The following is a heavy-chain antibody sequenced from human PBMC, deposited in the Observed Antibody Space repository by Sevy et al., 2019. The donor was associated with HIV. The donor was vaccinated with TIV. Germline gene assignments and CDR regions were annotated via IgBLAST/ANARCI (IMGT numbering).Heavy chain of an antibody. Sequence: GGSLRLSCAASGFNVNDNYMTWVRQAPGKGLEWVSIIHADGSSYYAASVKGRFTMSRDDSKNIVNLQMNSLGADDTAVYYCASDRRFSGNECYLYYYYGMDVWGQGTAVTVSS. J-gene: IGHJ6*02. V-gene: IGHV3-53*01. D-gene: IGHD3-16*02. CDR3: ASDRRFSGNECYLYYYYGMDV. CDR2: IHADGSS. CDR1: GFNVNDNY.